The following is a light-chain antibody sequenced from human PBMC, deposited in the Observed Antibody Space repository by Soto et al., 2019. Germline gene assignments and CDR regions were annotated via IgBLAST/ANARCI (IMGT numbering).Light chain of an antibody. J-gene: IGKJ1*01. CDR2: DAS. CDR1: QSVSTY. CDR3: QHRSNWPGPWT. V-gene: IGKV3-11*01. Sequence: ETALTQSPATLSVSAGERATLSWGASQSVSTYLAWYQQKPGQAPRLLISDASNRVTGIPARFRGSGSGTDFTLTISGLEPEEFAVYYCQHRSNWPGPWTFGQGTKVDI.